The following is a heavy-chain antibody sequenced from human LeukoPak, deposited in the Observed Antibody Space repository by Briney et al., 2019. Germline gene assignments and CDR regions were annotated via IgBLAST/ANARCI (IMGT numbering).Heavy chain of an antibody. Sequence: GGSLRLSCVASGFTFSTYAMSWVRQAPGKGLEWVSAISGTGGSTYYADSVKGRFTISRDNSKNTLYLQMNSLRAEDTAVYYCASKGGVRSYHFDYWGLGTLVTVSS. D-gene: IGHD6-6*01. J-gene: IGHJ4*02. CDR1: GFTFSTYA. CDR2: ISGTGGST. V-gene: IGHV3-23*01. CDR3: ASKGGVRSYHFDY.